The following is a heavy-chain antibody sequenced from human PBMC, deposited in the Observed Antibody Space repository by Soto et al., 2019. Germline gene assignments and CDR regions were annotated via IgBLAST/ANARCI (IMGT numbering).Heavy chain of an antibody. Sequence: GGSLRLSCAASGFTVSSNYMSWVRQAPGKGLEWVSVIYSGGSTYYADSVKGRFTISRDNSKNTLYLQMNSLRAEDTAVYYCARLSDYGDYGTYFFDYWGQGTLVTVSS. D-gene: IGHD4-17*01. CDR1: GFTVSSNY. CDR3: ARLSDYGDYGTYFFDY. CDR2: IYSGGST. J-gene: IGHJ4*02. V-gene: IGHV3-53*01.